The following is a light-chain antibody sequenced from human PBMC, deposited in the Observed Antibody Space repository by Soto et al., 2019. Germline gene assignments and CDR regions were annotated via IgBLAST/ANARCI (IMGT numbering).Light chain of an antibody. CDR1: QSISDT. CDR2: GAS. V-gene: IGKV3-15*01. Sequence: EIVMTQSPATLSVSPGGRATLSCRASQSISDTLAWYQQKPGQAPRLLIYGASTRAPGFPARFSGSGSGTDFTLTISSLEPEDFAMYYCHQRNQLGQGTRLEN. CDR3: HQRNQ. J-gene: IGKJ5*01.